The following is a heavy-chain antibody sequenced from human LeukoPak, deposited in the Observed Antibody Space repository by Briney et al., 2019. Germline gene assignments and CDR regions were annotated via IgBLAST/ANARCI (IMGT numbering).Heavy chain of an antibody. Sequence: SGPTLVKPTQTLTLTCTFSGFSLSTSGVGVGWIRQPPGKALEWLALIYWDDDKRYSPSLKSRLTITKDTSKNQVVLTMTNMDPVDTATYYCANRPLSGYPFHYWGQGTLATVSS. CDR3: ANRPLSGYPFHY. CDR1: GFSLSTSGVG. CDR2: IYWDDDK. V-gene: IGHV2-5*02. J-gene: IGHJ4*02. D-gene: IGHD3-22*01.